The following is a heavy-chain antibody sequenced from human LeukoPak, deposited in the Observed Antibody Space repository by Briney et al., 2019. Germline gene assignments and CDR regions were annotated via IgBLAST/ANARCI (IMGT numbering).Heavy chain of an antibody. CDR3: ARVVGATGRAFDI. D-gene: IGHD1-26*01. J-gene: IGHJ3*02. V-gene: IGHV3-74*01. CDR1: GFTFGSNW. CDR2: INSDGSIT. Sequence: GSLNLSCAASGFTFGSNWMHWVRKAPGKGPGWVSRINSDGSITSYADSVKGRFTISRDNAKSTMYLEMNSLRAEDTAVYYCARVVGATGRAFDIWGQGTMVTVSS.